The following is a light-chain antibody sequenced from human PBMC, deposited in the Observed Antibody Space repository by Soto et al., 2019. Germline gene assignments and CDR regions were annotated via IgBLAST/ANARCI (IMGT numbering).Light chain of an antibody. Sequence: NGLTQSPATMSLSSGERATLSCGASERVSSSYVAWYQMKAGLAPRLLIHDASTRASGIPDRFRGSKSGTDFTLTIRGLEPEDAALYYCQQYGSSPITFGQGTRLEIK. CDR1: ERVSSSY. J-gene: IGKJ5*01. V-gene: IGKV3D-20*01. CDR2: DAS. CDR3: QQYGSSPIT.